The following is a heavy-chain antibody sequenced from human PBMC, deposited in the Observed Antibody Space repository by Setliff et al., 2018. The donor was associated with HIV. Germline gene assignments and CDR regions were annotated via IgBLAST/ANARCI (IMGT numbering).Heavy chain of an antibody. Sequence: PGGSLRLSCAASGFSFSRYWMCWVRQAPGKGLEWVANIGQDGSEKNYVDSVKGRFTISRDNAKNSMDLQMNSLRAEDTAVYYCAKDGDYSNWDYDAFDIWGQGTMVTVSS. V-gene: IGHV3-7*01. CDR3: AKDGDYSNWDYDAFDI. CDR1: GFSFSRYW. D-gene: IGHD1-7*01. J-gene: IGHJ3*02. CDR2: IGQDGSEK.